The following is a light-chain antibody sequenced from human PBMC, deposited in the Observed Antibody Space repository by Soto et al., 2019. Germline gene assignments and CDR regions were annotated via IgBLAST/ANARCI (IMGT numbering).Light chain of an antibody. J-gene: IGKJ1*01. CDR1: QGIRND. CDR2: DAS. Sequence: AILMTQSPSSLSASVGDRVTVTCRASQGIRNDLAWYQQKPGKAPNLLIYDASSLQSGVPSRFSGGGSGTEFTLTINSLQPDDFATYYCHQYYSFSRWTFGQGTKVDIK. CDR3: HQYYSFSRWT. V-gene: IGKV1-13*02.